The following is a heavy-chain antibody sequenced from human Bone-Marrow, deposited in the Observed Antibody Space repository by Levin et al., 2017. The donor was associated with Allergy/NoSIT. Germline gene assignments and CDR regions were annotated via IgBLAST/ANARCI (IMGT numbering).Heavy chain of an antibody. CDR1: GYTFTDYY. J-gene: IGHJ4*02. Sequence: ASVKVSCKASGYTFTDYYMNWVRQAPGQGLEWMGWINPNTGDSNFAQKFRGWVTLTRDTSVSTAYMELSSLKSDDTAVYFCARQNAGTTYLYDNSGYSYDYFDYWGQGTLVTVSS. D-gene: IGHD3-22*01. CDR3: ARQNAGTTYLYDNSGYSYDYFDY. CDR2: INPNTGDS. V-gene: IGHV1-2*04.